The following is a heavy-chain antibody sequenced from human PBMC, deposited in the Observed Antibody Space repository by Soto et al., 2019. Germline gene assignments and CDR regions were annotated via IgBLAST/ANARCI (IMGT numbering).Heavy chain of an antibody. CDR2: IGPESGAT. CDR3: GRGRSGQIVVFY. J-gene: IGHJ4*02. Sequence: GASVNVSCKASGYSFTGHYIHWVRQAPEQGPEWMGEIGPESGATRYAQKFQGRVTMTMDTSITTVYMELNNLRPDDTAIYYCGRGRSGQIVVFYWGQGTPVTVSS. CDR1: GYSFTGHY. V-gene: IGHV1-2*02. D-gene: IGHD1-26*01.